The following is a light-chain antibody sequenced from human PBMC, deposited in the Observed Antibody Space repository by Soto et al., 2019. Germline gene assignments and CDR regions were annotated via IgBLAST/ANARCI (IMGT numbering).Light chain of an antibody. CDR1: SSDVGGYNY. V-gene: IGLV2-14*01. CDR3: SSYTSSRAWM. J-gene: IGLJ3*02. Sequence: QSVLTQPASVSGSPGQSITISCTGTSSDVGGYNYVSWYQQHPGKAPKLMIYDVSNRPSGVSNRFSGSKSGNTASLTISGLQAEDEADYYCSSYTSSRAWMFGGGTKLTVL. CDR2: DVS.